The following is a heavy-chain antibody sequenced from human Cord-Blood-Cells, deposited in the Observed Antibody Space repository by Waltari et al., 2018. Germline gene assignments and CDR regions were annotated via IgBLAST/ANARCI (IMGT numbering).Heavy chain of an antibody. D-gene: IGHD6-19*01. CDR1: GGSISSGGYS. CDR2: IYHSGGT. CDR3: VSGTSIAVAEI. J-gene: IGHJ4*02. Sequence: QLQLQESGSGLVKPSQTLSLTCAVSGGSISSGGYSWSWIRQPPGKGLEWIGYIYHSGGTYYTPTLKSRVTISVDRSKNQFSLKLSSVTAADTAVYYCVSGTSIAVAEIWGQGTLVTVSS. V-gene: IGHV4-30-2*01.